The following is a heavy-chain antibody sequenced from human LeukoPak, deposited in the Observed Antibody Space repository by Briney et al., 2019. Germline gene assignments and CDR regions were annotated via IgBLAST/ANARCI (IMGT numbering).Heavy chain of an antibody. CDR1: GFTFSSYS. CDR3: ARDLRPSVVVPAAIGY. V-gene: IGHV3-21*01. D-gene: IGHD2-2*01. J-gene: IGHJ4*02. CDR2: ISSSSSYI. Sequence: GGSLRLSCAASGFTFSSYSMNWVRQAPGKGLEWVSSISSSSSYIYYADSVKGRFTISRDIAKNSLYLQMNSLRAEDTAVYYCARDLRPSVVVPAAIGYWGQGTLVTVSS.